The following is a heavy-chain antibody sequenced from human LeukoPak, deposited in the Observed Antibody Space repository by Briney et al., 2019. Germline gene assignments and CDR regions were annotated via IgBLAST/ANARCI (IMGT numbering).Heavy chain of an antibody. CDR1: GFTFSTYA. CDR2: LSYDGANK. J-gene: IGHJ4*02. V-gene: IGHV3-30-3*01. D-gene: IGHD3-16*02. CDR3: AREYDYVWGSNRYPLGY. Sequence: GSLRLSCAASGFTFSTYAMYWVRQAPGKGLEWVAILSYDGANKYYAGSVKGRFTISRDNSMNTLYLQMNSLRAEDTAVYYCAREYDYVWGSNRYPLGYWGQGTLVTVSS.